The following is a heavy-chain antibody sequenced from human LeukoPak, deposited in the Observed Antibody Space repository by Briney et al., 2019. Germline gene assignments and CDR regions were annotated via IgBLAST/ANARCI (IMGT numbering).Heavy chain of an antibody. Sequence: SETLSLTCAVYGGSFSGYYWSWIRQPPGKGLEWIGEINYSGYTNYSPSLKRRVTISVDTSKSQFSLKLTSVTAADTAVYYCARDGGTHDGLDIWGQGTMVTVSS. J-gene: IGHJ3*02. V-gene: IGHV4-34*01. CDR3: ARDGGTHDGLDI. CDR1: GGSFSGYY. CDR2: INYSGYT. D-gene: IGHD1-7*01.